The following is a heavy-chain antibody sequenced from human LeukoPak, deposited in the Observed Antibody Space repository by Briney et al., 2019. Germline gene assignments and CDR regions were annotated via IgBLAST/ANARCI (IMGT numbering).Heavy chain of an antibody. CDR3: ARDRDIVVVPAADSYYGMDV. Sequence: SVKVSCKASGGTFSSYAISWVRQAPGQGLEWMGGIIPIFGTANYAQKFQGRVTITADESTSTACMELSSLRSEDTAVYYCARDRDIVVVPAADSYYGMDVWGQGTTVTVSS. D-gene: IGHD2-2*01. V-gene: IGHV1-69*13. J-gene: IGHJ6*02. CDR2: IIPIFGTA. CDR1: GGTFSSYA.